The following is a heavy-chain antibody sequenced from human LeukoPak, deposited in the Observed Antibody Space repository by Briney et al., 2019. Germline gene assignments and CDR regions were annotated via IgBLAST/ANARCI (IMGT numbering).Heavy chain of an antibody. V-gene: IGHV5-51*01. CDR2: IYPSDSDS. J-gene: IGHJ3*02. D-gene: IGHD3-22*01. CDR1: NTFSRHW. CDR3: ARQNNYDSTTGGFDI. Sequence: GESLKISCKGSNTFSRHWIGWVRQTPEKGLEWMGIIYPSDSDSRYSPSFQGQVTFSVDRSINTAYVQWSSLKASDTAMYYCARQNNYDSTTGGFDIWGQGTMVTVSS.